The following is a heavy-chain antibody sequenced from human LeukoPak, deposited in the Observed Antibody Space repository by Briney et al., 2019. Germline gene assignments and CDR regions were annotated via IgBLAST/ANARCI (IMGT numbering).Heavy chain of an antibody. J-gene: IGHJ4*02. V-gene: IGHV3-30*18. CDR2: ISYDGSNK. Sequence: GGSLRLSCAASGLTFSSYGMHWVRQAPGKGLEWVAVISYDGSNKYYADSVKGRFTISRDNSKNTLYLQMNSLRAEDTAVYYCAKVISGWKRGGYDFDYWGQGTLVTVSS. CDR3: AKVISGWKRGGYDFDY. D-gene: IGHD6-19*01. CDR1: GLTFSSYG.